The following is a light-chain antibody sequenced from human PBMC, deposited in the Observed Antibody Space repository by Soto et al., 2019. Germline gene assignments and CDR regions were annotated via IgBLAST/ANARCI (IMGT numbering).Light chain of an antibody. Sequence: IVLTQSPGTLSLSPGERATLSCRASQSVSSSYLAWYQQKPGQPPRLLIYGASSRATGIPDRFSGSGSETDFTLTISRLEPEDFAVFYCQHYDSLPITFGQGTRLEIK. CDR1: QSVSSSY. CDR2: GAS. CDR3: QHYDSLPIT. J-gene: IGKJ5*01. V-gene: IGKV3-20*01.